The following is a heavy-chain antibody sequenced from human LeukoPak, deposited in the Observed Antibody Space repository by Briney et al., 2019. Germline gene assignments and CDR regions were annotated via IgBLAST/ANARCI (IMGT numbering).Heavy chain of an antibody. CDR3: ARAFSRSSGFPD. J-gene: IGHJ4*02. V-gene: IGHV3-53*01. D-gene: IGHD6-19*01. CDR2: IYSGGST. CDR1: GFTVSSNY. Sequence: GGSLRLSCAASGFTVSSNYMSWVRQAPGKGLEWVSVIYSGGSTYYADSVKGRFTISRDNSKNTLYLQMNSLRAEDTAVYYCARAFSRSSGFPDWGQGTQVTVSP.